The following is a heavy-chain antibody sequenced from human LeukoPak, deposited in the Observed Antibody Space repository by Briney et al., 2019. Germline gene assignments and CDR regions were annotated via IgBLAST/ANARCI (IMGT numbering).Heavy chain of an antibody. Sequence: GGSLRLSCAASGFTFSSYAMHWVRQAPGKGLEWVAVISYDGSNKYYADSVKGRFTISRDNSKNTLYLQMNSLRAGDTAVYYCARGLYDILTGFDPWGQGTLVTVSS. V-gene: IGHV3-30-3*01. D-gene: IGHD3-9*01. CDR3: ARGLYDILTGFDP. J-gene: IGHJ5*02. CDR1: GFTFSSYA. CDR2: ISYDGSNK.